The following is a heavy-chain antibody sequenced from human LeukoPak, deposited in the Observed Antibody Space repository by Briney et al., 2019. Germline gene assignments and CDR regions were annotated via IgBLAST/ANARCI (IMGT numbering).Heavy chain of an antibody. Sequence: GASVKVSCKASGYTFTGYYMHWVRQAPGQGLEWMGRINPNSGGTSYAQKFQGRVTMTRDTSISTAYMELSRLRSDDTAVYYCARGTIGWLRVDYWGQGTLVTVSS. CDR2: INPNSGGT. J-gene: IGHJ4*02. CDR3: ARGTIGWLRVDY. D-gene: IGHD5-12*01. CDR1: GYTFTGYY. V-gene: IGHV1-2*06.